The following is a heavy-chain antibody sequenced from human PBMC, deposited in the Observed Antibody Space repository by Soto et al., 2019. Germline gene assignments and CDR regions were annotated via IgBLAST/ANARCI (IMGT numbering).Heavy chain of an antibody. D-gene: IGHD3-3*01. CDR3: ARERVVDYYYYYGMDV. CDR2: ISSSSSYI. J-gene: IGHJ6*02. CDR1: GFTFSSYS. V-gene: IGHV3-21*01. Sequence: GGFLRLSCAASGFTFSSYSMNWVRQAPGKGLEWVSSISSSSSYIYYADSVKGRFTISRDNAKNSLYLQMNSLRAEDTAVYYCARERVVDYYYYYGMDVWGQGTTVTVSS.